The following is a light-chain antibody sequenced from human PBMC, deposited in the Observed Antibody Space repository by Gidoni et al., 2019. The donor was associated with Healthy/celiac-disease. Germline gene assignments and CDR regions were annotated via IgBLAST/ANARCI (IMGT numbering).Light chain of an antibody. CDR1: QSLLHSNGYNY. Sequence: DIVMTQSPLSLPVTPAEPASISCRSSQSLLHSNGYNYLDWYLQKPGQSPQLLIYLGSNRASGVPDRCSGSGSGTDFTLKISRVEAEDVGVYYCMQALQTPLTFGGGTKVEIK. V-gene: IGKV2-28*01. CDR2: LGS. J-gene: IGKJ4*01. CDR3: MQALQTPLT.